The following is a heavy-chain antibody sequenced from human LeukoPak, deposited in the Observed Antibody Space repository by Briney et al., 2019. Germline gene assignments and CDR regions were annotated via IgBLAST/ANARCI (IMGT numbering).Heavy chain of an antibody. D-gene: IGHD5-18*01. V-gene: IGHV4-59*08. J-gene: IGHJ4*02. CDR2: NYDSGST. CDR3: ARQGYNYGLDLDY. Sequence: SETLSLTCTVSGGSISSYYWSWIRQPPGKGLEWIGYNYDSGSTNYNPSLKGRVTVSLDTSKNQFSLKPSSVTAADTAVYYCARQGYNYGLDLDYWGQGTLVTVSS. CDR1: GGSISSYY.